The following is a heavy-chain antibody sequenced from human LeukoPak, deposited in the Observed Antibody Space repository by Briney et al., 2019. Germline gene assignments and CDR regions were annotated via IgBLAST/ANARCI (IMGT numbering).Heavy chain of an antibody. V-gene: IGHV3-48*03. D-gene: IGHD1-26*01. J-gene: IGHJ4*02. CDR3: ARDHIRGSYYHDY. CDR1: GFTFSSYE. CDR2: ISGSGSNI. Sequence: GGSLRLSCAASGFTFSSYEMNWVRQAPGKGLEWVLYISGSGSNIYYADSVKGRFTISRDNAKNSLYLQMNSLRAEDTAVYYCARDHIRGSYYHDYWGQGTLVTVSS.